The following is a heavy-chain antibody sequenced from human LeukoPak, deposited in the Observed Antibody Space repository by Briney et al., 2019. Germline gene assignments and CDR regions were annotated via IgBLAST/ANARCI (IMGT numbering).Heavy chain of an antibody. Sequence: GGSLRLSCAASGFTFSRYWMSWVRQAPGKGLEWVANIKQDGSEKYYVDSVKGRFTISRDNAKNSLYLQMNSLRGEDMAVYYCAREGPMIVETDWGQGTLVTVSS. V-gene: IGHV3-7*01. CDR3: AREGPMIVETD. CDR1: GFTFSRYW. J-gene: IGHJ4*02. CDR2: IKQDGSEK. D-gene: IGHD3-22*01.